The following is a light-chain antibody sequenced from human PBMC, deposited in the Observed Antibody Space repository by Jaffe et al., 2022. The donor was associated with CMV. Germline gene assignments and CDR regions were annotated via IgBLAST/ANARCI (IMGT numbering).Light chain of an antibody. Sequence: SYVLTQPPSVSVAPGKTARITCGGNNIGSKDVHWYQQKPGQAPVVVIYYDSDRPSGIPERFSGSNSGNTATLTISRVEAGDEADYYCQVWDSSSDHVVFGGGTKLTVL. V-gene: IGLV3-21*04. CDR3: QVWDSSSDHVV. CDR1: NIGSKD. J-gene: IGLJ2*01. CDR2: YDS.